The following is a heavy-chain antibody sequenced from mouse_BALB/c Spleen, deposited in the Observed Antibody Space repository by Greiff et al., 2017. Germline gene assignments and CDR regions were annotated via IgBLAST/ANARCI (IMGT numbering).Heavy chain of an antibody. V-gene: IGHV5-6-5*01. CDR3: ARGARYGNEGFDY. CDR1: GFTFSSYA. D-gene: IGHD2-1*01. Sequence: EVMLVESGGGLVKPGGSLKLSCAASGFTFSSYAMSWVRQTPEKRLEWVASISSGGSTYYPDSVKGRFTISRDNARNILYLQMSSLRSEDTAMYYCARGARYGNEGFDYWGQGTTLTVS. CDR2: ISSGGST. J-gene: IGHJ2*01.